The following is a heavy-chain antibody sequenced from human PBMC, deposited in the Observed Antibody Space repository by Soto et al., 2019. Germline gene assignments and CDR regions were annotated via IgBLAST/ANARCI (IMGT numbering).Heavy chain of an antibody. CDR3: ARDKKWVDGDYGGIYY. CDR1: GFTFSSYA. D-gene: IGHD4-17*01. Sequence: QVQLVESGGGVVQPGRSLRLSCAASGFTFSSYAMHWVRQAPGKGLEWVAVISYDGSNKYYADSVKGRFTISRDNSKNKLYLQMNSLRAEDTAVYYCARDKKWVDGDYGGIYYWGQGTLVTVSS. J-gene: IGHJ4*02. CDR2: ISYDGSNK. V-gene: IGHV3-30-3*01.